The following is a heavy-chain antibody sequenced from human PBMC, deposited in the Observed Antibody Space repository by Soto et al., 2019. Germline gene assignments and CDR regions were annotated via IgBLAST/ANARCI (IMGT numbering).Heavy chain of an antibody. D-gene: IGHD1-26*01. J-gene: IGHJ4*02. CDR3: ASGASGSYYVAIDY. CDR1: GYTTSSYG. Sequence: QVQLVQSGAEVKKSGASVKVSCKASGYTTSSYGISWVRQAPGQGLGWMGWISGINGNTRYAEKVQGRVTLSTDTSTRTAYMELRSLRSGETAVYYCASGASGSYYVAIDYWGQGTLVTVSS. CDR2: ISGINGNT. V-gene: IGHV1-18*01.